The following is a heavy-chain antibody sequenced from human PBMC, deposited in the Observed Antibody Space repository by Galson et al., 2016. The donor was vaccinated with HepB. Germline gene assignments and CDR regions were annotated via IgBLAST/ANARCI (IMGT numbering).Heavy chain of an antibody. D-gene: IGHD1-1*01. CDR2: ISGGSTRI. J-gene: IGHJ4*02. CDR3: ARELNYNWNDRGIDY. Sequence: SLRLSCAASGFTFSDSTMDWVRQAPGKGLEWISYISGGSTRIYYADSVKGRFTISRDNAKNSVYLQMNSLRAEDTAVYYCARELNYNWNDRGIDYLGQGTLVTVSS. V-gene: IGHV3-48*01. CDR1: GFTFSDST.